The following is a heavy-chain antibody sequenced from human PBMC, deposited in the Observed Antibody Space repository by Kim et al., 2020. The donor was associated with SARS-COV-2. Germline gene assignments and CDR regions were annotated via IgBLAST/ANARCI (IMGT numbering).Heavy chain of an antibody. D-gene: IGHD6-6*01. CDR2: INHSGST. CDR1: GGSFSGYY. Sequence: SETLSLTCAVYGGSFSGYYWSWIRQPPGKGLEWIGEINHSGSTNYNPSLKSRVTISVDTSKNQFSLKLSSVTAADTAVYYCARAPWFEQLGYRRAFDIWGQGTMVTVSS. CDR3: ARAPWFEQLGYRRAFDI. J-gene: IGHJ3*02. V-gene: IGHV4-34*01.